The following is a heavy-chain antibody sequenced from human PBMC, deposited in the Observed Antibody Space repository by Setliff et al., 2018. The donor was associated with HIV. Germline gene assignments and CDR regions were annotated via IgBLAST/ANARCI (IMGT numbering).Heavy chain of an antibody. Sequence: SETLSLTCVVSGVSISNSLWWTWVRQPPGKGLEWIGEVSHSGSTNYNPSLKSRVTISVDTSKNQLSLKLTSVTAADTAVYYCARPLTVSYNFWGDAFAIWGQGTMVTVSS. CDR2: VSHSGST. CDR3: ARPLTVSYNFWGDAFAI. D-gene: IGHD3-3*01. V-gene: IGHV4-4*02. J-gene: IGHJ3*02. CDR1: GVSISNSLW.